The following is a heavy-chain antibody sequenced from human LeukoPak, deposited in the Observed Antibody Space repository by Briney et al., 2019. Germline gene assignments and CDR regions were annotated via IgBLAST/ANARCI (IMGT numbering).Heavy chain of an antibody. CDR1: GYTFTSYA. D-gene: IGHD2-15*01. Sequence: ASVEVSCKASGYTFTSYAMHWVRQAPGQRLEWMGWINAGNGNTKYSQKFQGRVTITRDTSASTAYMELSSLRSEDTAVYYCAREDCSGGSCYLSYWGQGTLVTVSS. V-gene: IGHV1-3*01. CDR3: AREDCSGGSCYLSY. J-gene: IGHJ4*02. CDR2: INAGNGNT.